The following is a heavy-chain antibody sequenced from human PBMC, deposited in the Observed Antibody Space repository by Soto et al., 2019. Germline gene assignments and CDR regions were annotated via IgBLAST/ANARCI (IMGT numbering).Heavy chain of an antibody. J-gene: IGHJ6*03. CDR3: ARGPDPLLYCSGGSCYSDPYYYYMDV. Sequence: SETLSLTCAVYGGSFSGYYWSWIRQPPGKGLEWIGEINHSGSTNYNPSLKSRVTISVDTSKNQFSLKLSSVTAADTAVYYCARGPDPLLYCSGGSCYSDPYYYYMDVWGKGTTVTVSS. CDR1: GGSFSGYY. V-gene: IGHV4-34*01. CDR2: INHSGST. D-gene: IGHD2-15*01.